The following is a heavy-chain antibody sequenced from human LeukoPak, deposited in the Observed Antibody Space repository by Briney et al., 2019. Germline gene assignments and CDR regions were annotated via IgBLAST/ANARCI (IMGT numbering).Heavy chain of an antibody. CDR3: ARDGYKTDYYGMDV. J-gene: IGHJ6*02. D-gene: IGHD1-1*01. Sequence: GSLRLSCAASGFTFSSYAMHWVRQAPGEGLEWVAVISYDGSNKYYADSVKGRFTISRDNSKNTLYLQMNSLRAEDTAVYYCARDGYKTDYYGMDVWGQGTTVTVSS. CDR1: GFTFSSYA. V-gene: IGHV3-30-3*01. CDR2: ISYDGSNK.